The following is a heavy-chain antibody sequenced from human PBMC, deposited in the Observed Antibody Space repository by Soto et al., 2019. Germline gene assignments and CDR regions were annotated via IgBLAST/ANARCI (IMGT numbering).Heavy chain of an antibody. CDR2: IYSGGST. CDR3: ARVPYPGPYYYYMDV. J-gene: IGHJ6*03. V-gene: IGHV3-53*04. Sequence: EVQRLESGGGLVQPGGSLRLSCAASGFTVSSNYMSWVRQAPGKGLEWVSVIYSGGSTYYADSVKGRFTISRHNSKNRLYRHMTSLRADDTGVYYCARVPYPGPYYYYMDVWGKGTTVTVSS. CDR1: GFTVSSNY.